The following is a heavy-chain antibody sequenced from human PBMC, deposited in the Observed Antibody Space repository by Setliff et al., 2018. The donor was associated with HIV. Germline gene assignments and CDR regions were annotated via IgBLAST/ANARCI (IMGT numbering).Heavy chain of an antibody. CDR1: GGSFSGYY. Sequence: SETLSLTCAVYGGSFSGYYWSWIRQPPGKGLEWIGEINHSGSTNYNPSLKSRVTISVDTSKNQFSLKLGSVTAADTAVYYCNIYYYYYMDVWGKGTTVTVSS. J-gene: IGHJ6*03. V-gene: IGHV4-34*01. CDR3: NIYYYYYMDV. CDR2: INHSGST.